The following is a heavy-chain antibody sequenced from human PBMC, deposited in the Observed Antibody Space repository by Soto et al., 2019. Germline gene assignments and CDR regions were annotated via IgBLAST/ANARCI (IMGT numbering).Heavy chain of an antibody. D-gene: IGHD1-26*01. J-gene: IGHJ6*02. CDR3: ARVSSGSNYRKADYYYYGIDV. Sequence: SQTLSLTCAISGDSVPSNTAAWNWIRQSPSRGLEWLGRTYYRSKWYNDYEVFVKSRITINPDTTKNQFSLQLDSVTPEDTAVYYCARVSSGSNYRKADYYYYGIDVWGQGTTVTVSS. CDR1: GDSVPSNTAA. V-gene: IGHV6-1*01. CDR2: TYYRSKWYN.